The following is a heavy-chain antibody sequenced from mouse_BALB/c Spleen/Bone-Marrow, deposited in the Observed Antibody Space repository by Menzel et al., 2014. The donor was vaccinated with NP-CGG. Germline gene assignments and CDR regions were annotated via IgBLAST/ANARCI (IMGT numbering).Heavy chain of an antibody. CDR3: TRGWFAY. V-gene: IGHV5-4*02. CDR1: GFTFSDYY. Sequence: EVQAVEYGGGLVKPGGSLKLYCAASGFTFSDYYMYWVRQTPEKRLEWVATISDGGNYTYYPDSVKGRFTISRDNAKNNMYLQMSSLKSEDTAMYFCTRGWFAYWGQGTLFTVSA. CDR2: ISDGGNYT. J-gene: IGHJ3*01.